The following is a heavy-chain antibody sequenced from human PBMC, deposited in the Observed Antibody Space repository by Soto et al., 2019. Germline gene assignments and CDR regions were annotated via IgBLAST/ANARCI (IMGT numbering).Heavy chain of an antibody. J-gene: IGHJ4*02. CDR3: AREPPGVDYFDY. CDR2: ISYDGSNK. D-gene: IGHD2-15*01. Sequence: QVQLVESGGGVVQPGRSLRLSCAASGFTFSSYAMHWVRQAPGKGLEWVAVISYDGSNKYYADSVKGRFTISRDNSKNTLYLQMNSLRAEDTAVYYCAREPPGVDYFDYWGQGTLVTVSS. V-gene: IGHV3-30-3*01. CDR1: GFTFSSYA.